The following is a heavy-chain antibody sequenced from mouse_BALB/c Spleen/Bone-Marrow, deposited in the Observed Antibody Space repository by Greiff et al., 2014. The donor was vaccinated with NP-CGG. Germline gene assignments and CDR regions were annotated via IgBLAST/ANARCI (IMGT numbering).Heavy chain of an antibody. D-gene: IGHD2-3*01. CDR2: IHPNSGNT. Sequence: LVESGSVLVRPGDSVKLSCKASGYTFTSTWIHWAKQGPGQGLEWIGEIHPNSGNTKYNEKLKGKATLIADTSSSTAYVDLSSLTSEDSAVYYCTRDGVGGAMDYWGQGTSVTVSS. CDR3: TRDGVGGAMDY. CDR1: GYTFTSTW. V-gene: IGHV1S130*01. J-gene: IGHJ4*01.